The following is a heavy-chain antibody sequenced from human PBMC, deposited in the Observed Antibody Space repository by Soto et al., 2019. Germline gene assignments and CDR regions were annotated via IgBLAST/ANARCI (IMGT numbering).Heavy chain of an antibody. CDR1: GFTFSSYE. Sequence: GESLKISCAASGFTFSSYEMNWVRQAPGKGLEWVSYISSSGSTIYYADSVKGRFTISRDNAKNSLYLQMNSLRADDAAVYYCARHYSDGYNSIGFDYWGQGTLVTVSS. D-gene: IGHD1-1*01. V-gene: IGHV3-48*03. CDR3: ARHYSDGYNSIGFDY. CDR2: ISSSGSTI. J-gene: IGHJ4*02.